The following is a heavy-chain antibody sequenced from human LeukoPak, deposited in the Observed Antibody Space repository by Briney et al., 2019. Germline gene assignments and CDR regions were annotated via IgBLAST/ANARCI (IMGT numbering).Heavy chain of an antibody. CDR1: GYTFTSYG. CDR3: ASGTAAAGKDY. Sequence: VASVKVSCKASGYTFTSYGISWVRQAPGQGLEWMGGIIPIFGTANYVQKFQGRVTITADKSTSTAYMELSSLRSEDTAVYYCASGTAAAGKDYWGQGTLVTVSS. J-gene: IGHJ4*02. D-gene: IGHD6-13*01. V-gene: IGHV1-69*06. CDR2: IIPIFGTA.